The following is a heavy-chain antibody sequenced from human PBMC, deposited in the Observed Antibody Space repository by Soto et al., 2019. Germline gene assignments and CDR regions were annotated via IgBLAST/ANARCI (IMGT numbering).Heavy chain of an antibody. D-gene: IGHD2-15*01. Sequence: GGSLRLSCAASGFTFSIYSMNWVRQAPGKGLEWVASISDSGHYIYYGDSVKGRFTISRDNAKNSLYLQMNSLRVEDTAVYYCARVRSGGSGYFDYWGQGALVTVSS. CDR2: ISDSGHYI. V-gene: IGHV3-21*01. J-gene: IGHJ4*02. CDR3: ARVRSGGSGYFDY. CDR1: GFTFSIYS.